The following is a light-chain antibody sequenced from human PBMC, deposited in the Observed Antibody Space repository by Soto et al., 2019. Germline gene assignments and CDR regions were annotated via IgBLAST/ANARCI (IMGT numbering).Light chain of an antibody. CDR1: QSISNY. CDR2: AAS. V-gene: IGKV1-39*01. J-gene: IGKJ1*01. Sequence: DIQMTQPPSSLSASVGDRVSITCRASQSISNYLNWYQQKPGKAPKVLIYAASSLQSGVPSRFSGSGSGTDFTLTISSLQPEDFATYYCQQSYNTPRTFGQGTKVEIK. CDR3: QQSYNTPRT.